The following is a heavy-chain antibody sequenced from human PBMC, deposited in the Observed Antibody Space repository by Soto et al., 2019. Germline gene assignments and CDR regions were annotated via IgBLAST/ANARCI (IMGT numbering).Heavy chain of an antibody. Sequence: PGGSLRLSCSVSGFTFSNYAMHWVRQAPGKGLEYVSGITSDGDSTWHADSVKDRFTISRDNSKNTLFLQMSSLRVEDTAIYFCVKGNQLLRYYFEFWGPGTLVTGSS. CDR2: ITSDGDST. D-gene: IGHD2-15*01. J-gene: IGHJ4*01. CDR3: VKGNQLLRYYFEF. CDR1: GFTFSNYA. V-gene: IGHV3-64D*06.